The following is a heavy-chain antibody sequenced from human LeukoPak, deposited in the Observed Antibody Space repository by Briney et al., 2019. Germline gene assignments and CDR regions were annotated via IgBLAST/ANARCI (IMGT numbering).Heavy chain of an antibody. J-gene: IGHJ4*02. Sequence: KTSETPSLTCAVYGGSFSGYYWSWIRQPPGKGLEWIGEINHSGSTNYNPSLKSRVTISVDTSKNQFSLKLSSVTAADTAVYYCARRNYFDYWGQGTLVTVSS. V-gene: IGHV4-34*01. CDR1: GGSFSGYY. CDR3: ARRNYFDY. CDR2: INHSGST.